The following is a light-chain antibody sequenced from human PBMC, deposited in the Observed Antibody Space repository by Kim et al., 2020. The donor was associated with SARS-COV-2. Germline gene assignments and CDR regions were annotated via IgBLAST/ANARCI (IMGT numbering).Light chain of an antibody. CDR1: SRAVGYYNS. Sequence: GQSITISCPGTSRAVGYYNSVSWYQQHPGKAPKLIMYDVSERASGVSNRFSGSQSGNTASLTISGLRAEDEADYYCNSHTTSSTYVFGSGTKVTVL. V-gene: IGLV2-14*04. CDR2: DVS. CDR3: NSHTTSSTYV. J-gene: IGLJ1*01.